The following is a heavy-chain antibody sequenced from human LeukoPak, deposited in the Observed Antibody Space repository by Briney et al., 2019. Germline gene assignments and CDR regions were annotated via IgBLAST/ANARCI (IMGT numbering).Heavy chain of an antibody. Sequence: SVRVSCKASGDTFSSYAISWVRQAPGQGLEWMGRIIPILGIANYAQKFQDRVTITADKSTTTAYMELSSLRSEDTAVYYCARHLGGGNPFENYWGQGTLVTVSS. J-gene: IGHJ4*02. D-gene: IGHD4-23*01. V-gene: IGHV1-69*04. CDR2: IIPILGIA. CDR3: ARHLGGGNPFENY. CDR1: GDTFSSYA.